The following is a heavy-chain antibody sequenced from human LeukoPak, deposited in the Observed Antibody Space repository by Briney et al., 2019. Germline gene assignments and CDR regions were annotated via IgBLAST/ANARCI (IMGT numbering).Heavy chain of an antibody. J-gene: IGHJ4*02. CDR3: ARDRGYRRQGYFDY. D-gene: IGHD3-16*02. CDR1: GFTFSSYA. Sequence: QPGGSLRLSCAASGFTFSSYAMHWVRQAPGKGLEWVAVISYDGSNKYYADSVKGRFTISRDNSKNTLYLQMNSLRAEDTAVYYCARDRGYRRQGYFDYWGQGTLVTVSS. V-gene: IGHV3-30-3*01. CDR2: ISYDGSNK.